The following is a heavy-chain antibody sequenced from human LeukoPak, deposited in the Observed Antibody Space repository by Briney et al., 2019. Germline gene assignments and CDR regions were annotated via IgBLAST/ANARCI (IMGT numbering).Heavy chain of an antibody. D-gene: IGHD2-2*01. J-gene: IGHJ4*02. CDR3: ARAHSSTSPYYFDY. V-gene: IGHV1-18*01. Sequence: ASVKVSCKASGYTFTSYGISWVRQAPGQGLEWMGWISAYNGNTNYAQKLQGRVTMTTDTSTSTAYMELRSLRSDDTAVYYCARAHSSTSPYYFDYWGQGTLVTVSS. CDR1: GYTFTSYG. CDR2: ISAYNGNT.